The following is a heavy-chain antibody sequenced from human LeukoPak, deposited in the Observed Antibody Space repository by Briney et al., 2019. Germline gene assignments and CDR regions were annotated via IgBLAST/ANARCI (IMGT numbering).Heavy chain of an antibody. D-gene: IGHD3-22*01. V-gene: IGHV1-18*01. CDR1: GYTFTSYG. Sequence: GASVKVSCKASGYTFTSYGISWVRQAPGQGLEWMGWISAYNGNTNYAQKLQGRVTMTTDTSTSTAYMELRSLRSDDTAVYYCARGRSHDSSGYEELYSGYYGMDVWGQGTTVTVSS. CDR2: ISAYNGNT. CDR3: ARGRSHDSSGYEELYSGYYGMDV. J-gene: IGHJ6*02.